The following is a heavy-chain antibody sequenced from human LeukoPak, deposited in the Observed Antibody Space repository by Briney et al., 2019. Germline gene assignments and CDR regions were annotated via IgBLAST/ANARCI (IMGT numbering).Heavy chain of an antibody. CDR1: GGSISSSSYY. D-gene: IGHD2-2*01. CDR3: ARTDCSSTSCYWDY. Sequence: SETLSLTCTVSGGSISSSSYYWGWIRQPPGKGLEWIGSIYHSGSTNYNPSLKSRVTISVDKSKNQFSLKLSSVTAADTAVYYCARTDCSSTSCYWDYWGQGTLVTVSS. CDR2: IYHSGST. J-gene: IGHJ4*02. V-gene: IGHV4-39*07.